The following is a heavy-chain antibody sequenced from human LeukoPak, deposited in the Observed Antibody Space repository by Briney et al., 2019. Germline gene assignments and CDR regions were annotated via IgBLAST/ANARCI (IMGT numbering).Heavy chain of an antibody. D-gene: IGHD6-19*01. J-gene: IGHJ4*02. Sequence: PGGSLRLSCAASGFTFSSYAMSWVRQAPGKGLEWVSAISGSGGSTYYADSVKGRFTISRDNSKNTLYLQMNSLRAEDTAVYYCAGGKAVADLFDYWGQGTLVTVSS. V-gene: IGHV3-23*01. CDR3: AGGKAVADLFDY. CDR2: ISGSGGST. CDR1: GFTFSSYA.